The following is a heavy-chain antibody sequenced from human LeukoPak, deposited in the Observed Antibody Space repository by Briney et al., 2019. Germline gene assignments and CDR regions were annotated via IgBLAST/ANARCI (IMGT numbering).Heavy chain of an antibody. CDR3: ARGTLSGGFDP. CDR2: ISSSSSYL. Sequence: GGSLRLSCAASGFSFSDYSMNWVRQAPGKGLEWVSSISSSSSYLFYADSVKGRFTLSRDNAKNSLYLQMNSLRAEDTAVYYCARGTLSGGFDPWGQGTLVTVSS. D-gene: IGHD2-15*01. CDR1: GFSFSDYS. J-gene: IGHJ5*02. V-gene: IGHV3-21*01.